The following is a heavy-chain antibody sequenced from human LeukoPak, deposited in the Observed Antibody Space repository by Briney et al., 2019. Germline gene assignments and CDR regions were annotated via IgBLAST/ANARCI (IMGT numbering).Heavy chain of an antibody. J-gene: IGHJ3*02. CDR2: ISSSSTI. CDR3: ARDRRGYYDILTAGDAFDI. CDR1: GFTFSSYS. V-gene: IGHV3-48*04. Sequence: GGSLRLSCAASGFTFSSYSMNWVRQAPGKGLEWVSYISSSSTIYYADSVKGRFTISRDNAKNSLYLQMNSLRAEDTAVYYCARDRRGYYDILTAGDAFDIWGQGTMVTVSS. D-gene: IGHD3-9*01.